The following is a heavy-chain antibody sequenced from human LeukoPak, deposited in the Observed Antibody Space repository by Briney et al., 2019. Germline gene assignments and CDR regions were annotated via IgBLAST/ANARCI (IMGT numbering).Heavy chain of an antibody. V-gene: IGHV3-30*04. Sequence: PGRSLRLSCAASGFSFSTYAMHWVRQAPGKGLEWVALISYDGSNKYYADSVKGRFTISRDNSKNTLYLQMNSLRAADTAVYYCAELGITMIGGVWGKGTTVTISS. J-gene: IGHJ6*04. D-gene: IGHD3-10*02. CDR3: AELGITMIGGV. CDR1: GFSFSTYA. CDR2: ISYDGSNK.